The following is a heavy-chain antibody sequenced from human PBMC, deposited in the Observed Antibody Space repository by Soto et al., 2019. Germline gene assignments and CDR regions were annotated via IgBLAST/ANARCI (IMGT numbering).Heavy chain of an antibody. CDR1: EFNFSSYA. CDR2: IGGGGDGT. D-gene: IGHD2-15*01. V-gene: IGHV3-23*01. J-gene: IGHJ5*02. CDR3: ASEGDCSGGSGHHRLHS. Sequence: GGSLTHSCAATEFNFSSYALSWVRQAPGKGLERVSAIGGGGDGTFYAGSVKGRFTISRDNCKKSLYLQMNSLRAEDTDIYYCASEGDCSGGSGHHRLHSWGQGRRVTVSS.